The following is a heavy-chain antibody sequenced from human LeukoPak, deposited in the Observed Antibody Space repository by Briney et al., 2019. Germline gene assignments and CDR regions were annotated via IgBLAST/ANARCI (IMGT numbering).Heavy chain of an antibody. CDR1: GGSISSSSYY. J-gene: IGHJ2*01. CDR3: ARLGYSSSSPLYWYFDL. D-gene: IGHD6-6*01. V-gene: IGHV4-39*01. CDR2: IYYSGST. Sequence: SETLSLTRTVSGGSISSSSYYWGWIRQPPGKGLEWIGSIYYSGSTYYNPSLKSRVTISVDTSKNQFSLRLSSVTAADTAVYYCARLGYSSSSPLYWYFDLWGRGTLVTVSS.